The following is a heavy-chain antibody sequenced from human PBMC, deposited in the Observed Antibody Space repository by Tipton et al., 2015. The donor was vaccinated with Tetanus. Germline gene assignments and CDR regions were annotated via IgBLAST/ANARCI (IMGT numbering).Heavy chain of an antibody. V-gene: IGHV4-61*01. CDR1: GGSVSSGSYY. CDR3: ARDTEDWYFDL. CDR2: IYYSGST. J-gene: IGHJ2*01. Sequence: TLSLTCTVSGGSVSSGSYYWSWIRQPPGKGLEWIGYIYYSGSTNHNPSLKSRVTISVDTSKNQFSLKLSSVTAADTAVYYCARDTEDWYFDLWGRGTLVTVSS.